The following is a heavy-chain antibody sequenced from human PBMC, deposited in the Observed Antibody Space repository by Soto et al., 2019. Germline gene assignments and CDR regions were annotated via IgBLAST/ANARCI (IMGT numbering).Heavy chain of an antibody. CDR3: GKERRGSGWSVCNF. CDR1: GFPFRDYA. Sequence: VQLLESGGGVVQPGGSLRLSCAASGFPFRDYAMNWVRQAPGKGLEWVSDISGNGDSARYADSVKGRFTVSRDNSRDTLYLQMNSLRVDDTAVYYCGKERRGSGWSVCNFWCQGNLVTVSS. D-gene: IGHD6-19*01. V-gene: IGHV3-23*01. CDR2: ISGNGDSA. J-gene: IGHJ4*02.